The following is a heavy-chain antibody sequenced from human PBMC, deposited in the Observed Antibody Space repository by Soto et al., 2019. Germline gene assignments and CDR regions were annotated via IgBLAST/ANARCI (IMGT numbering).Heavy chain of an antibody. V-gene: IGHV3-30*02. Sequence: GGSLRLSCAASGFTFRNYGMHWVRQAPGEGLEWLTFIPHDGSKTYYADSVKGRFTISRDNSKNMHYLQMNSLRPEDTALYYCVKDQGHVFGYFNFWGLGTLVTVSS. CDR2: IPHDGSKT. J-gene: IGHJ4*02. CDR3: VKDQGHVFGYFNF. CDR1: GFTFRNYG. D-gene: IGHD3-10*02.